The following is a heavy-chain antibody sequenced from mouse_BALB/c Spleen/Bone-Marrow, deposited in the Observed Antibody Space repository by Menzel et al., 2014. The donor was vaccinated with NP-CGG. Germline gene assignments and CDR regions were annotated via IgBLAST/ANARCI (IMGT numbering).Heavy chain of an antibody. V-gene: IGHV1-67*01. CDR2: TSTYSGNT. CDR3: ARSDYGSRGGYFDY. D-gene: IGHD1-1*01. J-gene: IGHJ2*01. Sequence: QVQLQQSGPELVRPGVSVKISCKGSGYTFTDYAMHWVKQSHAKSLEWIGVTSTYSGNTNYNQKFKGKATMTVDKSSSTAYIELARWTSDDAAIYYCARSDYGSRGGYFDYWGQGTTLTVSS. CDR1: GYTFTDYA.